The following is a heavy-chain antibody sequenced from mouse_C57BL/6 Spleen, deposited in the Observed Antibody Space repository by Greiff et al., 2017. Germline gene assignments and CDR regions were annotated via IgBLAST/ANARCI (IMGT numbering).Heavy chain of an antibody. V-gene: IGHV1-18*01. CDR2: INPNNGGT. CDR1: GYTFTDYN. CDR3: ARKVLGAWFAY. D-gene: IGHD3-3*01. J-gene: IGHJ3*01. Sequence: EVKLQESGPELVKPGASVKIPCKASGYTFTDYNMDWVKQSHGKSLEWIGDINPNNGGTIYNQKFKGKATLTVDKSPSTAYMELRSLTSEDTAVYYCARKVLGAWFAYWGQGTLVTVSA.